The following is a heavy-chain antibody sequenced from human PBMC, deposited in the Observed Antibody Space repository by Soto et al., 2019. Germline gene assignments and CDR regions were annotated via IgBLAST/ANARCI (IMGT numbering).Heavy chain of an antibody. CDR2: INAGNVNT. CDR3: ARGDFLTYDDY. Sequence: QVQLVQSGAEVKKPGASVKVSCKASGYTFTSYAMHWVRQAPGQRHEWMGWINAGNVNTKYSQKFQGRVTITRDTSASTAYMELSSLRSEDTAVYYCARGDFLTYDDYWGQGTLVTVSS. V-gene: IGHV1-3*01. J-gene: IGHJ4*02. CDR1: GYTFTSYA. D-gene: IGHD3-16*01.